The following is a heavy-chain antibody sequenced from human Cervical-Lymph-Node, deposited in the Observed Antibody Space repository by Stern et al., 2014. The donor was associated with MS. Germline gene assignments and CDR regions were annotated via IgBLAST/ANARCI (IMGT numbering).Heavy chain of an antibody. CDR1: GFTFSSYW. J-gene: IGHJ6*02. D-gene: IGHD2-8*01. V-gene: IGHV3-74*02. CDR3: AREYEVYSIQAYYGMDV. Sequence: EVQLVESGGGLVRPGGSLRLSCAASGFTFSSYWMHWVRHLPGTGLGWVSRIGSDGSDPIYADSVKGRFTISRDNSRNTVYLQMNRLRAEDTAVYFCAREYEVYSIQAYYGMDVWGQGTTVIVSS. CDR2: IGSDGSDP.